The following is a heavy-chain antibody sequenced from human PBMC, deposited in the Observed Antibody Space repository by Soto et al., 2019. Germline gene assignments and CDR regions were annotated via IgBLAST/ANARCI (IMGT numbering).Heavy chain of an antibody. J-gene: IGHJ4*02. CDR1: GFTFSSYG. D-gene: IGHD3-10*01. Sequence: QVQLVESGGGVVQPGRSLRLSCAASGFTFSSYGMHWVRQAPGKGLEWVAVIWYDGSNKYYADSVKGRFTISRDNSKNTLDLQMNTLRAEGTAGYYCARDGWFGGGLYYFDYWGQGTLVTVSS. CDR3: ARDGWFGGGLYYFDY. CDR2: IWYDGSNK. V-gene: IGHV3-33*01.